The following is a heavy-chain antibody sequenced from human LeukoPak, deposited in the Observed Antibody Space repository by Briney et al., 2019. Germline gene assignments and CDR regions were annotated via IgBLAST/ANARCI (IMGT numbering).Heavy chain of an antibody. J-gene: IGHJ4*02. V-gene: IGHV3-21*01. CDR3: ARDEILTGYYFDY. CDR2: ISSSSSYI. D-gene: IGHD3-9*01. Sequence: GGSLRLSCAASGFTFSSYSMNWVRQAPGKGLEWVSSISSSSSYIYYADSVKGRFTISRDNAKNSLYLQMNSLRAEDTAVYYCARDEILTGYYFDYWGQGTLVTVSS. CDR1: GFTFSSYS.